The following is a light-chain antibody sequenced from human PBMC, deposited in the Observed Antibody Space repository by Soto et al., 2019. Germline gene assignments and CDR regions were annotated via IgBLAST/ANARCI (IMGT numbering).Light chain of an antibody. Sequence: QSVLTQPASVSGSPGQSITISCTGTSSEVGGYDYVSWYQQHPGKAPKLMIYDVSSRPSGVSKRFSGSKSGNTASLTISGLQAEDEADYYCSSYTSSSTLEVFGTGTKVTVL. J-gene: IGLJ1*01. CDR1: SSEVGGYDY. V-gene: IGLV2-14*03. CDR2: DVS. CDR3: SSYTSSSTLEV.